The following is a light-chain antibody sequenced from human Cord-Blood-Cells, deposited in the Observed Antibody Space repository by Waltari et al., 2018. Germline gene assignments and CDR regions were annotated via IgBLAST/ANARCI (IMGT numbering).Light chain of an antibody. CDR3: QKDYSPPYT. Sequence: DIVMTQSPDSLAVSLGDRAPTCCKSGQSVLYGSNNKNDLAWYQPKPGQPPKLLISWASTRESGVPDRFSGSGSGTDFTLTSSSLQAEDVAVYYCQKDYSPPYTVGQGTKLEIK. J-gene: IGKJ2*01. CDR2: WAS. V-gene: IGKV4-1*01. CDR1: QSVLYGSNNKND.